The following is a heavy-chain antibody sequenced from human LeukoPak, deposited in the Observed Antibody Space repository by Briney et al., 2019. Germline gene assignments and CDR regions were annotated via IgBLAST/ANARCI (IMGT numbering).Heavy chain of an antibody. Sequence: ASVKVSCKASGYAFVGYYIHWVRQDPAQRLEWMGWINPNSGGTNYAQNFQGRVTMTRDTSVSTAYMELSSLRSGDTAVYYCARLADCSEASCRSFDYWGQGTLVTVSS. D-gene: IGHD2-15*01. CDR2: INPNSGGT. J-gene: IGHJ4*02. V-gene: IGHV1-2*02. CDR1: GYAFVGYY. CDR3: ARLADCSEASCRSFDY.